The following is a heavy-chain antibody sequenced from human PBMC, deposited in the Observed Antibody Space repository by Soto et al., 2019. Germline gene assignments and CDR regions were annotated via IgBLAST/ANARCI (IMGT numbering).Heavy chain of an antibody. V-gene: IGHV3-53*01. J-gene: IGHJ4*02. CDR3: ARVTAMVMDY. CDR2: IYSGGST. Sequence: SLRLSCASSGFTVSSNYMSWVRQAQGKGLEWVSVIYSGGSTYYADSVKGRFTISRDNSKNTLYLQMNSLRAEDTAVYYCARVTAMVMDYWGQGTLVTVSS. CDR1: GFTVSSNY. D-gene: IGHD5-18*01.